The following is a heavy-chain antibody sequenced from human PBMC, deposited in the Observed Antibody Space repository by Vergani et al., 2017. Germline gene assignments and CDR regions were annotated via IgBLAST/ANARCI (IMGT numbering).Heavy chain of an antibody. CDR2: IYSGGST. CDR3: ARVRATESYCFDY. D-gene: IGHD1-26*01. CDR1: GFTVSSNY. Sequence: EVQLVESGGGLIQPGGSLRLSCAASGFTVSSNYMSRVRQAPGKGLEWVSVIYSGGSTYYAESVKGRFTISRDNSKNTLYLQRNSLRAEDTAVYYCARVRATESYCFDYGGQGSLVTVSS. V-gene: IGHV3-53*01. J-gene: IGHJ4*02.